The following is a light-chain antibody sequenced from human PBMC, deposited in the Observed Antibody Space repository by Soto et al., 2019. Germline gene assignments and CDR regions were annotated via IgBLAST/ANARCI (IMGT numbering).Light chain of an antibody. Sequence: QSALTQPASVSGSPGQSITISCTGTSSDVGGYNYVSWYQQHPGKAPKLMIYEVSNRPSGVSNRFSGSKSGNTASLTISWLQAEDEADYYCSSYTSSSTLVFGGGTQVTVL. CDR1: SSDVGGYNY. CDR2: EVS. J-gene: IGLJ2*01. CDR3: SSYTSSSTLV. V-gene: IGLV2-14*01.